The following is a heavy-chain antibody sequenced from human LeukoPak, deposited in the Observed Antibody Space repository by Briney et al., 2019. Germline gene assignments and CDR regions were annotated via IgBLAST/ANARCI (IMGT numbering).Heavy chain of an antibody. V-gene: IGHV1-18*01. J-gene: IGHJ3*01. CDR3: ARDILSAMAVYDAFDV. CDR1: GYTFITYG. CDR2: ISGYNGNT. Sequence: ASVTVSFKASGYTFITYGISWVRQAPGQGLEWMGWISGYNGNTNYAQKSQGRVTMTTDTSTTTANMELRSLTSDDTAVYYFARDILSAMAVYDAFDVWGQGTMVTVSS. D-gene: IGHD3-9*01.